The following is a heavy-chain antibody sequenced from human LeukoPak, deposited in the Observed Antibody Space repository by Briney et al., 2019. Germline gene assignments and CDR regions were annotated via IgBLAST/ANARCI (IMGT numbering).Heavy chain of an antibody. CDR1: GFSFTRFG. D-gene: IGHD3-10*01. CDR3: AKDRGSGSYYTLCDY. CDR2: IRYDGSNK. J-gene: IGHJ4*02. Sequence: GGSLRLSCAASGFSFTRFGMQWVRQAPGKGLEWVAFIRYDGSNKYYADSVKGRFTISRDNSKNTLYLQMNSLRAEDTAVYYCAKDRGSGSYYTLCDYWGQGTLVTVSS. V-gene: IGHV3-30*02.